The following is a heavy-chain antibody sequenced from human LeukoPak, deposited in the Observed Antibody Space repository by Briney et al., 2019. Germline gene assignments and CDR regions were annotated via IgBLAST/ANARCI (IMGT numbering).Heavy chain of an antibody. V-gene: IGHV3-7*01. J-gene: IGHJ4*02. CDR2: IKQDGSEK. CDR3: ARLIVVVPAARFDY. D-gene: IGHD2-2*01. Sequence: GGSLRLSCAASGFTFSSYWMSWVRQAPGKGLEWVANIKQDGSEKYYVDSVKGRFTISRDNAKNSLYPQMNSLRAEDTAVYYCARLIVVVPAARFDYWGQGTLVTVSS. CDR1: GFTFSSYW.